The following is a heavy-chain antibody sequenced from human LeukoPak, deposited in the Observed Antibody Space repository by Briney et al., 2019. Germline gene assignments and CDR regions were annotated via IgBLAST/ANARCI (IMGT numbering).Heavy chain of an antibody. J-gene: IGHJ3*02. Sequence: GGSLRLSCAGSGFTFSTFPMSWVRQAPGKGLEWVSAISGNGRSIFYADSVTGRFTISRDNSKNTLYLQMNSLRAEDTAVYYCAKGGLGAAFDIWGQGTMVTVSS. V-gene: IGHV3-23*01. CDR1: GFTFSTFP. D-gene: IGHD4/OR15-4a*01. CDR3: AKGGLGAAFDI. CDR2: ISGNGRSI.